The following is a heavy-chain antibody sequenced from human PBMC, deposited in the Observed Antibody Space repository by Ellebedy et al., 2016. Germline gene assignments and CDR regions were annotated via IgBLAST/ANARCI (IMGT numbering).Heavy chain of an antibody. V-gene: IGHV3-15*01. CDR3: TAATKTRGLGY. J-gene: IGHJ4*02. CDR2: INSRADGGTT. D-gene: IGHD1-7*01. CDR1: GFDFRFYY. Sequence: GGSLRLSCAASGFDFRFYYMTWVRRAPGKGLEWVGRINSRADGGTTDYAAPVKDRFTISTDDSKNTLYLQMNSLKTEDTAVYFCTAATKTRGLGYWGQGTLVTVSS.